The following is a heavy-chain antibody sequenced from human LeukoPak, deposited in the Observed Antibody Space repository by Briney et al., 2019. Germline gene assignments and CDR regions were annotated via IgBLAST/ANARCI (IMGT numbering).Heavy chain of an antibody. CDR3: ARPLDTAMVADAYAI. J-gene: IGHJ3*02. CDR2: ISSSSSYI. V-gene: IGHV3-21*01. Sequence: GGSLRLSCAASGFTFSSYSMNWVRQAPGKGLEWVSSISSSSSYIYYADSVKGRFTISRDNAKNSLYLQMNSLRAEDTAVYYCARPLDTAMVADAYAIWGQGTMVTVSS. D-gene: IGHD5-18*01. CDR1: GFTFSSYS.